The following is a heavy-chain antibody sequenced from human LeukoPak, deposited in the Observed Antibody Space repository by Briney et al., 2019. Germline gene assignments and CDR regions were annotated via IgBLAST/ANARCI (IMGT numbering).Heavy chain of an antibody. V-gene: IGHV3-53*01. CDR1: GFTFSSYA. Sequence: GGSLRLSCAASGFTFSSYAMSWVRQAPGKGLEWVSVIYSGGSTYYADSVKGRFTISRDNSKNTLYLQMNSLRAEDTAVYYCARDSDCGGDCYSGYWGQGTLVTVSS. CDR3: ARDSDCGGDCYSGY. J-gene: IGHJ4*02. D-gene: IGHD2-21*02. CDR2: IYSGGST.